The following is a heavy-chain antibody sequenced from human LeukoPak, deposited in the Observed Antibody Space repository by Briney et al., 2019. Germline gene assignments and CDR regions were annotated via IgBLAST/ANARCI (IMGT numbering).Heavy chain of an antibody. CDR2: INPNSGGT. CDR1: GYTFTGYY. D-gene: IGHD3-10*01. J-gene: IGHJ4*02. Sequence: ASVKVSCKASGYTFTGYYMHWVRQAPGHGLGWMGWINPNSGGTNYAQKFQGRVTMTRDTSISTAYMELSRLRSDDTAVYYCARVRYYYGSGSFFDYWGQGTLVTVSS. CDR3: ARVRYYYGSGSFFDY. V-gene: IGHV1-2*02.